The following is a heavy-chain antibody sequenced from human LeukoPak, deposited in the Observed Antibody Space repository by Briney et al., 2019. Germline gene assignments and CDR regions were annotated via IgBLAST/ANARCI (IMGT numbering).Heavy chain of an antibody. J-gene: IGHJ4*02. CDR3: SRGLDSRKLGY. CDR1: GASFNSDDQY. Sequence: SETLSLTCTVSGASFNSDDQYWNWIRQSRGKGLEWIGSLHPSGMLYNNPSLESRVTMSRDTSKNQFSLNLNSVTAADTAVYFCSRGLDSRKLGYWGQGILVTVSS. V-gene: IGHV4-31*03. CDR2: LHPSGML. D-gene: IGHD3-22*01.